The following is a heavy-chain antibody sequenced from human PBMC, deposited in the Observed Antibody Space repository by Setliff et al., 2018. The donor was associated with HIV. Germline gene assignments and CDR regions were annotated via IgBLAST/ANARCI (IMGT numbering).Heavy chain of an antibody. D-gene: IGHD2-21*01. CDR3: ARDPQRGDGYSFDY. CDR1: GGSIRNGLYD. V-gene: IGHV4-39*07. Sequence: SETLSLTCTVSGGSIRNGLYDWHWISQPPGKGLEWIGRVYYSGSTYYKPSLKSRVTISVDTSKNQFSLRLSSVTAADRAVYYCARDPQRGDGYSFDYWGQGTLVTVSS. J-gene: IGHJ4*02. CDR2: VYYSGST.